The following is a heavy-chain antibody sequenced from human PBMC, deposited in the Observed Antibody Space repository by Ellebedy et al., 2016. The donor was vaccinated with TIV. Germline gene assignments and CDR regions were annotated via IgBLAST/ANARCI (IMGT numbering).Heavy chain of an antibody. CDR3: AKESNSVKGYFDY. J-gene: IGHJ4*02. V-gene: IGHV3-23*01. CDR2: ISGSGGST. Sequence: GESLKISXAASGFTFSSYAMSWVRQAPGKGLEWVSAISGSGGSTYYADSVKGRFTISRDNSKNTLYLQMNSLRAEDTAVYYCAKESNSVKGYFDYWGQGTLVTVSS. D-gene: IGHD4-23*01. CDR1: GFTFSSYA.